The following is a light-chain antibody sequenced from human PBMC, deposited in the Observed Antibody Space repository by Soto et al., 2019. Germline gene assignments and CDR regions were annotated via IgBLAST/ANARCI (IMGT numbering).Light chain of an antibody. CDR2: GAS. CDR1: QSVSSN. V-gene: IGKV3-15*01. CDR3: QQYNNWLRT. J-gene: IGKJ1*01. Sequence: EIVMTQSPATLSVSPGERATLSCRASQSVSSNLAWYQQQPGQAPRLLIYGASTRATGIPARFSGSGSGTEFTRTISSLQSEDFAVYYCQQYNNWLRTFGQGTKVEIK.